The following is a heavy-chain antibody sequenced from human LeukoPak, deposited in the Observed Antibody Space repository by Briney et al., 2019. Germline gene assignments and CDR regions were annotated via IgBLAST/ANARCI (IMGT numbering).Heavy chain of an antibody. Sequence: GGSLRLSCAASQFTFSSYWMSWVRQAPGKGLEWVANIKQDGSEKYYVDSVKGRFTISRDNAENSLYLQMNSLRAEDTAVYYCARDRAIVIVPAASTPTYGMDVWGQGTTVTVSS. J-gene: IGHJ6*02. D-gene: IGHD2-2*01. CDR1: QFTFSSYW. CDR2: IKQDGSEK. V-gene: IGHV3-7*01. CDR3: ARDRAIVIVPAASTPTYGMDV.